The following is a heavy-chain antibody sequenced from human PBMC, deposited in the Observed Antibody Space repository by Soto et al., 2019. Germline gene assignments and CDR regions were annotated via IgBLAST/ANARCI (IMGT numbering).Heavy chain of an antibody. V-gene: IGHV1-8*01. Sequence: ASVKVSCKASGYIFTNNVINWVRQAPGQGLEWMGWMNPNSGNTGYAQKFQGRVTMTRNTSIRTAYIDLSSLSSDDTAVYYCARVMLGGHSDYWGQGTLVTVSS. J-gene: IGHJ4*02. CDR3: ARVMLGGHSDY. CDR1: GYIFTNNV. CDR2: MNPNSGNT. D-gene: IGHD2-15*01.